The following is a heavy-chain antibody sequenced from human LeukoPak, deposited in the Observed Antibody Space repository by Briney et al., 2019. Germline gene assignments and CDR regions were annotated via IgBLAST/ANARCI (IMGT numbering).Heavy chain of an antibody. Sequence: GGSLRLSRAASGFTFSSYGMHWVRQAPGKGLEWVAFIRYDGSNKYYADSVKGRFTISRDNAKNSLYLQMNSLRAEDTAVYYCARGASYSGYTSAFDIWGQGTMVTVSS. D-gene: IGHD5-12*01. CDR1: GFTFSSYG. J-gene: IGHJ3*02. CDR2: IRYDGSNK. CDR3: ARGASYSGYTSAFDI. V-gene: IGHV3-30*02.